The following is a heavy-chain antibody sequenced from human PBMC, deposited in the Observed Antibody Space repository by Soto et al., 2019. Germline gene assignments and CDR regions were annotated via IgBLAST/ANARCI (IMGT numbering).Heavy chain of an antibody. CDR3: ARGRGPGGSYYDY. D-gene: IGHD1-26*01. CDR1: GFTFSSYS. J-gene: IGHJ4*02. CDR2: ISSSSSYI. Sequence: ESGGGLVKPGGSLRLSCAASGFTFSSYSMNWVRQAPGKGLEWVSSISSSSSYIYYADSVKGRFTISRDNAKNSLYLQMNSLRAEDTAVYYCARGRGPGGSYYDYWGQGTLVTVSS. V-gene: IGHV3-21*01.